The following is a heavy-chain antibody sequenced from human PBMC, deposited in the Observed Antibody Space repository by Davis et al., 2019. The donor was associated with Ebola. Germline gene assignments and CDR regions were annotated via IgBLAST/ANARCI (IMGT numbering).Heavy chain of an antibody. V-gene: IGHV4-34*01. CDR1: GGSLSGYY. CDR2: INHSGST. CDR3: ARGDIVVVPAAMGYYGMDV. D-gene: IGHD2-2*01. J-gene: IGHJ6*02. Sequence: SETLSLTCAVYGGSLSGYYWTWIRQPPGKGLDWIGEINHSGSTNYNPSLKSRVTISVDTSKNQLSLKLSSVTAADTAVYYCARGDIVVVPAAMGYYGMDVWGQGTTVTVSS.